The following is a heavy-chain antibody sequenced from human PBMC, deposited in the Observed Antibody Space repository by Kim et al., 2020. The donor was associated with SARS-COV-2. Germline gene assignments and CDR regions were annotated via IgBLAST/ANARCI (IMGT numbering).Heavy chain of an antibody. CDR3: AREPNYYDSSGYLY. J-gene: IGHJ4*02. Sequence: YAQKLQRRVTMTTDTSTSTAYMELRSLRSDDTAVYYCAREPNYYDSSGYLYWGQGTLVTVSS. V-gene: IGHV1-18*01. D-gene: IGHD3-22*01.